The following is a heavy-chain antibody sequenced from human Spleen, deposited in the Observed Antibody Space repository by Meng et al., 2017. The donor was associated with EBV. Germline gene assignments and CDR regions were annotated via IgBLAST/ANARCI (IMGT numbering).Heavy chain of an antibody. V-gene: IGHV3-21*01. CDR1: GFTLRSYG. D-gene: IGHD2-8*01. CDR3: ARDRTSNRFDY. Sequence: EVRPEESVGGLVKPGESLSLSCVASGFTLRSYGMHWVRLAPGKGLEWVSSISSNSIDIYYEDSVKGRFTISRDNAKNSLFLQMNSLRAEDTAVYYCARDRTSNRFDYWGQGTLVTVSS. J-gene: IGHJ4*02. CDR2: ISSNSIDI.